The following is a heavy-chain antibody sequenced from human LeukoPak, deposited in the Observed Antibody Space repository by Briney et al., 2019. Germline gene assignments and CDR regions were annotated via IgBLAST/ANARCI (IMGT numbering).Heavy chain of an antibody. CDR3: AKDRGGWYRGSYFDY. J-gene: IGHJ4*02. D-gene: IGHD6-19*01. CDR1: EFTFSDFY. CDR2: ISGSGGST. Sequence: GGSLRLSCAASEFTFSDFYMSWIRQAPGKGLEWVSAISGSGGSTYYADSVRGRFTISRDNSKNTLYLQMNSLRAEDTAVYYCAKDRGGWYRGSYFDYWGQGTLVTVSS. V-gene: IGHV3-23*01.